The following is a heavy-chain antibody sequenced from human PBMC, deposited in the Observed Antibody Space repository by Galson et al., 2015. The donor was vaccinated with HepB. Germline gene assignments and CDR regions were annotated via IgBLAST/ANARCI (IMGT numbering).Heavy chain of an antibody. CDR3: AKRGGYSYGQQNYFDY. D-gene: IGHD5-18*01. CDR1: GYTFTSYY. J-gene: IGHJ4*02. CDR2: INPSGGST. V-gene: IGHV1-46*01. Sequence: SVKVSCKASGYTFTSYYMHWVRQAPGQGLEWMGIINPSGGSTSYAQKFQGRVTMTRDTSTSTVYMELSSLRSEDTAVYYCAKRGGYSYGQQNYFDYWGQGTLVTVSS.